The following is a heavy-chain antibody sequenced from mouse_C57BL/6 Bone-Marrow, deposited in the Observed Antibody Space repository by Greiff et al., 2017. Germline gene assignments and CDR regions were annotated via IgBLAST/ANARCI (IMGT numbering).Heavy chain of an antibody. CDR1: GFSLTSYA. V-gene: IGHV2-9-1*01. CDR2: IWTGGGT. CDR3: ARRGDGYWYYAMDY. Sequence: VQVVESGPGLVAPSQSLSITCTVSGFSLTSYAISWVRQPPGKGLEWLGVIWTGGGTNYNSALKSRLSISKDNSKSQVFLKMNSLQTDDTARYYCARRGDGYWYYAMDYWGQGTSVTVSS. D-gene: IGHD2-3*01. J-gene: IGHJ4*01.